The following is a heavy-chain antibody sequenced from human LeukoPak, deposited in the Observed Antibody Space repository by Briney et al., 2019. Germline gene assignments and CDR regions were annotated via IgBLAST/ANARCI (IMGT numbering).Heavy chain of an antibody. V-gene: IGHV3-30*02. Sequence: PGGSLRLSCAASGFIFSSNGMHWVRQAPGKGLEWVAFIRYNGSNEYYAGSVKGRFTISRDNAKNSLYLQMNSLRAEDTAVYYCTTYSRMGFDLWGRGTLVTVSS. CDR2: IRYNGSNE. CDR3: TTYSRMGFDL. D-gene: IGHD6-13*01. J-gene: IGHJ2*01. CDR1: GFIFSSNG.